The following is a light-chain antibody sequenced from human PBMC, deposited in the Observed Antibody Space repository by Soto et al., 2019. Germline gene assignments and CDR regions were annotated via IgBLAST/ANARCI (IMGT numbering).Light chain of an antibody. CDR3: QQRSNWPPVT. CDR2: DAS. J-gene: IGKJ4*01. V-gene: IGKV3-11*01. CDR1: QSVGIK. Sequence: EIVLTQSPGTLSLSPGERATLSCRSSQSVGIKLAWYQQKPGQAPRLLIYDASNRATGIPARFSGSGSGTDFTLTISSLEPEDFGVYYCQQRSNWPPVTFGGGTKVDIK.